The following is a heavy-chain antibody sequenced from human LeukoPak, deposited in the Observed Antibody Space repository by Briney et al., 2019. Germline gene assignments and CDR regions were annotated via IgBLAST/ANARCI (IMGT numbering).Heavy chain of an antibody. J-gene: IGHJ4*02. D-gene: IGHD3-3*01. Sequence: ASVKVSCKVSGYTLTEISIHWVRQAPGKGLEWMGGFDPEDGETIYVQRFQGRVTMTEDTSADTAYMELSSLRSEDTAVYYCATLPPRFLSRYADYWGQGTLVTVSS. CDR2: FDPEDGET. CDR3: ATLPPRFLSRYADY. V-gene: IGHV1-24*01. CDR1: GYTLTEIS.